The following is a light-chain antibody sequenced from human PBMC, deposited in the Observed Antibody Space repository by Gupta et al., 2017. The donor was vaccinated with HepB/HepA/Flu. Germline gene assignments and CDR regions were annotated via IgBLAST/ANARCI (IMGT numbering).Light chain of an antibody. CDR3: RQRSSWHT. CDR1: QSVANY. CDR2: DAS. J-gene: IGKJ2*01. V-gene: IGKV3-11*01. Sequence: EIVLTQSPATLSLSPGERATLPCRASQSVANYIAWYQQKPGQAPRLLIYDASNRAKGIPDRFSGRGYVTDFTLTSSSRETEDFAIYYVRQRSSWHTFGQGTKVDIK.